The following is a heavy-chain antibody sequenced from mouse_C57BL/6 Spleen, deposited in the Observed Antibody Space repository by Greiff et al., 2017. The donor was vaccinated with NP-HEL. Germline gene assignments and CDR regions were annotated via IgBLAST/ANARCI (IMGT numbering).Heavy chain of an antibody. CDR1: GYTFTTYP. Sequence: VQLQQSGAELVKPGASVKMSCKASGYTFTTYPIEWMKQNHGKSLEWIGNFHPYNDDTKYNEKFKGKATLTVEKSSSTVYLELSRLTSDDSAVYDCARRYYGSSPWEAWFAYWGQGTLVTVSA. D-gene: IGHD1-1*01. CDR2: FHPYNDDT. J-gene: IGHJ3*01. CDR3: ARRYYGSSPWEAWFAY. V-gene: IGHV1-47*01.